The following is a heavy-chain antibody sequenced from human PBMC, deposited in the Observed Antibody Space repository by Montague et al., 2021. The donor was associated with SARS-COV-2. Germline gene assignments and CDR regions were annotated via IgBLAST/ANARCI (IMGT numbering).Heavy chain of an antibody. CDR2: ISNGGRT. Sequence: SETLSLPFLFSFGSFDSDNFFWGWIRQPPGKRLEWIGVISNGGRTFDNPSLKSRVTISVHTSRNQLSLNVKSVTAADTAVYYCARHRRYDVVTYYPDFWGQGILVTVSS. CDR3: ARHRRYDVVTYYPDF. V-gene: IGHV4-39*01. J-gene: IGHJ4*02. CDR1: FGSFDSDNFF. D-gene: IGHD3-9*01.